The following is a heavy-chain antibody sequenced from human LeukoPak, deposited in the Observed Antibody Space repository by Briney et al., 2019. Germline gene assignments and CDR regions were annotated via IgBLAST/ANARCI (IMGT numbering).Heavy chain of an antibody. J-gene: IGHJ4*02. CDR1: GGSFSGYY. V-gene: IGHV4-34*01. CDR2: INHSGSP. CDR3: ARGLRSLWFGRYYFDY. D-gene: IGHD3-10*01. Sequence: SETLSLTCAVYGGSFSGYYWSWIRQPPGKGREWIGEINHSGSPNYNPSLKSRVAISVDTSKNQFSLKLSSVTAADTAVYYCARGLRSLWFGRYYFDYWGQGTLVTVSS.